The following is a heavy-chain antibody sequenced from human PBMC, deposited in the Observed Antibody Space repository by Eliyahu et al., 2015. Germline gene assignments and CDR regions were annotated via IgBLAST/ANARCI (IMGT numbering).Heavy chain of an antibody. V-gene: IGHV3-7*04. CDR2: IKGDGSQK. D-gene: IGHD6-19*01. CDR3: ARDSSPAGSSAWYDAFDI. CDR1: GFXFTNSW. J-gene: IGHJ3*02. Sequence: EVQLVESGGGLVQPGGSLRXSCXASGFXFTNSWXTWVRQVPGKGLEWVANIKGDGSQKHYVDSVKGRFTISRDNAKNSLYLEMNSLRAEDTAVYYCARDSSPAGSSAWYDAFDIWGQGTMVAVSS.